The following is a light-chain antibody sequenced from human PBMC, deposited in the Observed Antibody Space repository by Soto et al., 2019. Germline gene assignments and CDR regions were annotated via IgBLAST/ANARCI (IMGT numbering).Light chain of an antibody. CDR2: EVT. Sequence: QSALTQPASVSGSPGQSITISCTGTSSDIGAYNYVSWYQHHPGKAPKLMIYEVTNRPSGVPDRFSGSKSGTSASLAISGLRSDDEADYYCAAWDDSLSGPVFGGGTQLTVL. CDR1: SSDIGAYNY. CDR3: AAWDDSLSGPV. J-gene: IGLJ2*01. V-gene: IGLV2-14*01.